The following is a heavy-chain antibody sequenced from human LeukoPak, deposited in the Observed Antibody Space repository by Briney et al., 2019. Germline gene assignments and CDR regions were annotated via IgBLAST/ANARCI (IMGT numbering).Heavy chain of an antibody. CDR1: GFTFSSYE. J-gene: IGHJ4*02. V-gene: IGHV3-48*03. Sequence: GGSLRLSCAASGFTFSSYEMNWVRQAPGKGLEWVSYISSSGSTIYYADSVKGRFTISRDNAKNSLCLQMNSLRAEDTAVYYCARGNVVVPAAFDYWGQGTLVTVPS. CDR2: ISSSGSTI. CDR3: ARGNVVVPAAFDY. D-gene: IGHD2-2*01.